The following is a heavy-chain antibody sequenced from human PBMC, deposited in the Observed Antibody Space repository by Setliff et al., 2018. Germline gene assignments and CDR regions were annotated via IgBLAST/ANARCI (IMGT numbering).Heavy chain of an antibody. Sequence: SVKVSCRASGGIFSSYGISWVRQAPGQGLEWLGGTIPNFGTTNYAQEFQGRVTIITDESTSTAYMELSSLRFEDTAVYYCAREGVDTRSSTDYRYYMDVWGKGTTVTVS. CDR3: AREGVDTRSSTDYRYYMDV. D-gene: IGHD5-18*01. V-gene: IGHV1-69*05. J-gene: IGHJ6*03. CDR1: GGIFSSYG. CDR2: TIPNFGTT.